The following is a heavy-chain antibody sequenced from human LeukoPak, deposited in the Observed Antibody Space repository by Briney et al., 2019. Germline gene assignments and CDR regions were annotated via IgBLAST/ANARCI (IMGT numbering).Heavy chain of an antibody. CDR3: VRDSLTSGYYFY. CDR1: GGTFSSYT. J-gene: IGHJ4*02. CDR2: IIPFFAIV. D-gene: IGHD3-22*01. V-gene: IGHV1-69*04. Sequence: SVKVSCKASGGTFSSYTINWVRQAPGQGLEWMGRIIPFFAIVNHAQNFWGRVTITADKSTSTAYMELSSLRSEDTAVYCCVRDSLTSGYYFYWGQGTLVTVSS.